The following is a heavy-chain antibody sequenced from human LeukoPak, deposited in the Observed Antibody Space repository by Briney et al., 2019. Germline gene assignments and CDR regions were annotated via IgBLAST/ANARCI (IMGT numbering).Heavy chain of an antibody. CDR2: ISSSGSTI. D-gene: IGHD3-9*01. J-gene: IGHJ4*02. V-gene: IGHV3-11*01. CDR3: ARAPLSRDFDWQPPFDY. CDR1: GFTFSDYY. Sequence: GGSLRLSCAASGFTFSDYYMSWIRRAPGKGLEWVSYISSSGSTIYYADSVKGRFTISRDNAKNSLYLQMNILRAEDTAVYYCARAPLSRDFDWQPPFDYWGQGTLVTVSS.